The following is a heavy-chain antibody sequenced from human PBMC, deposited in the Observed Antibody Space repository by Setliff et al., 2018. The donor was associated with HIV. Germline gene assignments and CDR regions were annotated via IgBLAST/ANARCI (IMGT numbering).Heavy chain of an antibody. D-gene: IGHD2-21*01. CDR3: ARANIYSDAFDI. V-gene: IGHV7-4-1*02. CDR2: ISSNTGNP. Sequence: ASVKVSCKASGYSFTTYGVNWVRQVPGQGVEWMGRISSNTGNPTYAQDFTGRFVFSLDTSVNTAYLQITTLKAEDSAVYYCARANIYSDAFDIWGQGTMVTVSS. CDR1: GYSFTTYG. J-gene: IGHJ3*02.